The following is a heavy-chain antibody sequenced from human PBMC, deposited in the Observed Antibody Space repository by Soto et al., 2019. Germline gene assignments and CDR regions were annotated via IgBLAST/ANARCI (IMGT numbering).Heavy chain of an antibody. D-gene: IGHD6-6*01. CDR1: GGYFSGYY. CDR2: INHSGST. V-gene: IGHV4-34*01. CDR3: AGHGRIAARKYYYYGMDV. J-gene: IGHJ6*02. Sequence: PSETLSLTCAVYGGYFSGYYWSWIRQPPGKGLEWIGEINHSGSTNYNPSLKSRVTISVDTSKNQFSLKLSSVTAADTAVYYCAGHGRIAARKYYYYGMDVWGQGTTVTVSS.